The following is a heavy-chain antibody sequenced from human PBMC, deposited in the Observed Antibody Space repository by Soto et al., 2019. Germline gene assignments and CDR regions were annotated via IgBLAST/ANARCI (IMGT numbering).Heavy chain of an antibody. CDR3: ARVSLRYSSSWSRHRPYYYYYYGMDV. CDR1: GGSFSGYY. CDR2: INHSGST. D-gene: IGHD6-13*01. V-gene: IGHV4-34*01. Sequence: SETLSLTCAVYGGSFSGYYWSWIRQPPGKGLEWIGEINHSGSTNYNPSLKSRVTISVDTSKNQFSLKLSSVTAADTAVYYCARVSLRYSSSWSRHRPYYYYYYGMDVWGQGTTVTVSS. J-gene: IGHJ6*02.